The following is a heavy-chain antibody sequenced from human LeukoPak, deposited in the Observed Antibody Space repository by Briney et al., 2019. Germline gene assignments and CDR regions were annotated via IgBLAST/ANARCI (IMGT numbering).Heavy chain of an antibody. CDR1: GGTFSSYA. CDR3: ARYSSSYYYMDV. J-gene: IGHJ6*03. V-gene: IGHV1-69*06. Sequence: SVKVSCKASGGTFSSYAISWVRQAPGQGLEWMGGIIPIFGTANYAQKFQGRVTITADKSTSTAYMELSSLRSEDTAVYYCARYSSSYYYMDVWGKGTTVTVSS. D-gene: IGHD6-6*01. CDR2: IIPIFGTA.